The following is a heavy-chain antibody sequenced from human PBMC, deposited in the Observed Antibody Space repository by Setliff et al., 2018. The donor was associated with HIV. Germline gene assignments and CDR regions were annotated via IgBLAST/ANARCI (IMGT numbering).Heavy chain of an antibody. D-gene: IGHD3-10*01. Sequence: KPSETLSLTCTVSGGSISSSSYYWGWIRQPPGKGLEWIGSIYYSGSTYYNPSLKSRVTISVDTSKNQFSLKLNSVTAADTAVYYCARGRPDYYGSGSYYPFDYWGQGTLVTVSS. CDR3: ARGRPDYYGSGSYYPFDY. CDR2: IYYSGST. J-gene: IGHJ4*02. V-gene: IGHV4-39*07. CDR1: GGSISSSSYY.